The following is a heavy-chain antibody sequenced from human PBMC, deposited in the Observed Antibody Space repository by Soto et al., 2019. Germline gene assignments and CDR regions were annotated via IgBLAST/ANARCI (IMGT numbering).Heavy chain of an antibody. CDR3: ARGADCSGGSCYTFLDY. J-gene: IGHJ4*02. Sequence: SETLSLTCAVYGGSFSGYYWSWIRQPPGKGLEWIGEINHSGSTNYNPSLKSRVTISVDTSKNQFSLKLSSVTAAGTAVYYCARGADCSGGSCYTFLDYWGQGTLVTVSS. CDR2: INHSGST. V-gene: IGHV4-34*01. D-gene: IGHD2-15*01. CDR1: GGSFSGYY.